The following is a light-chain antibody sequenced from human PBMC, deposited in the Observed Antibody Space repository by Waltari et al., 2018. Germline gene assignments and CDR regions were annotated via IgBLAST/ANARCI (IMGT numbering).Light chain of an antibody. CDR2: GNS. CDR3: QSYDSSLGGSL. Sequence: QSVLTQPPSVSGAPGQRVTISCTGSTSNPWAPSDVPWSRLLPGTAPKVVIQGNSNRPSGVPDRFSGSRSGTSASLAITGLQAEDEADYYCQSYDSSLGGSLLGGGTKLTVL. CDR1: TSNPWAPSD. V-gene: IGLV1-40*01. J-gene: IGLJ2*01.